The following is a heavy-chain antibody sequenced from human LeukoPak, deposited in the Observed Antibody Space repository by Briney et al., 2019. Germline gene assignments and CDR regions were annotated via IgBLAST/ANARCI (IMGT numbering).Heavy chain of an antibody. D-gene: IGHD6-13*01. J-gene: IGHJ4*02. CDR2: ISYDGSNK. V-gene: IGHV3-30-3*01. CDR3: AKELRYSSSQIDY. CDR1: GFTFSSYA. Sequence: GGSLRLSCAASGFTFSSYAMHWVRQAPGKGLEWVAVISYDGSNKYYADSVKGRFTISRDNSKNTLYLQMNSLRAEDTAVYYCAKELRYSSSQIDYWGQGTLVTVSS.